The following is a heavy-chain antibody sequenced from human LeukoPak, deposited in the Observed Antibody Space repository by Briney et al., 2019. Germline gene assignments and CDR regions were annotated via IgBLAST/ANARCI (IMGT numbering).Heavy chain of an antibody. D-gene: IGHD3-3*01. CDR3: ARGAYYDFWSGLYYFDY. V-gene: IGHV4-59*08. CDR2: IYHSGST. Sequence: PSETLSLTCTVSGGSISSYYWSWIRQPPGKGLEWIGSIYHSGSTYYNPSLKSRVTISVDTSKNQFSLKLSSVTAADTAVYYCARGAYYDFWSGLYYFDYWGQGTLVTVSS. CDR1: GGSISSYY. J-gene: IGHJ4*02.